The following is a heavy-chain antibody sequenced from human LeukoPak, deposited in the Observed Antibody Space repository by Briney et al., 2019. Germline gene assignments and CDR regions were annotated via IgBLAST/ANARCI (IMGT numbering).Heavy chain of an antibody. CDR1: GFTFSSYG. J-gene: IGHJ5*02. Sequence: PGRSLRLSCAASGFTFSSYGMHWVRQAPGKGLEWVAVIWYDGSNKYYADSVKGRFTISRDNSKNTLYLQMNSLRAEDTVVYYCARDEGRDYDILTGSNWFDPWGQGTLVTVSS. CDR3: ARDEGRDYDILTGSNWFDP. CDR2: IWYDGSNK. V-gene: IGHV3-33*01. D-gene: IGHD3-9*01.